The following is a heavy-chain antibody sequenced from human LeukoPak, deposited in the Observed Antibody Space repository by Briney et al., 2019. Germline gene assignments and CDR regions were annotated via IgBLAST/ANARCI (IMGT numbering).Heavy chain of an antibody. J-gene: IGHJ6*03. D-gene: IGHD6-19*01. V-gene: IGHV3-48*03. CDR3: ARDYEDSSGWSLFSNYYYMDV. CDR2: ISSSGSTI. CDR1: GFTVSSNY. Sequence: GGSLRLSCAASGFTVSSNYMSWVRQAPGKGLEWVSYISSSGSTIYYADSVKGRFTISRDNAKNSLYLQMNSLRAEDTAVYYCARDYEDSSGWSLFSNYYYMDVWGKGTTVTISS.